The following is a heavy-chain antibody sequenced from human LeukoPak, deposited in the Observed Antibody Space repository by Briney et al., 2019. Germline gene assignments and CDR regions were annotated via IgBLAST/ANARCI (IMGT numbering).Heavy chain of an antibody. CDR3: VQDGWDI. CDR1: GFMFNDYT. J-gene: IGHJ3*02. CDR2: ISNYGETT. Sequence: GGSLRLSCAASGFMFNDYTMIWVRQAPGKGLEWLSVISNYGETTHYGYSVKGRFTISRDNSKNMLYLQMNSLRAEYTALYYCVQDGWDIWGQGTMVTVSS. V-gene: IGHV3-23*01. D-gene: IGHD2-2*03.